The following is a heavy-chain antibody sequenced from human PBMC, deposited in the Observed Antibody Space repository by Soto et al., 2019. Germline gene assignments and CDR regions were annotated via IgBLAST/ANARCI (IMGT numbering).Heavy chain of an antibody. CDR3: ARDRYYYDSSGYQYYFDY. V-gene: IGHV3-33*01. Sequence: ESGGGVVQPGRSLRLSCAASGFTFSSYGMHWVRQAPGKGLEWVAVIWYDGSNKYYADSVKGRFTISRDNSKNTLYLQMNSLRAEDTAVYYCARDRYYYDSSGYQYYFDYWGQGTLVTVSS. J-gene: IGHJ4*02. CDR1: GFTFSSYG. CDR2: IWYDGSNK. D-gene: IGHD3-22*01.